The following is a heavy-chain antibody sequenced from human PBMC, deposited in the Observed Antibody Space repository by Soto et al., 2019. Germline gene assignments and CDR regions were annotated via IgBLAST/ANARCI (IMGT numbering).Heavy chain of an antibody. CDR3: ARHLGPTGPNY. J-gene: IGHJ4*02. CDR2: FYYSRDT. Sequence: QLQLQESGPGLVKPSETLSLTCTVSCDSISSGSSYWGWVRQPPGKGLEWIGSFYYSRDTHYNPSLKSRATISVDTSKNQFSLKLSSVTAADRAVYYCARHLGPTGPNYWGQGILVTVSS. V-gene: IGHV4-39*01. D-gene: IGHD1-26*01. CDR1: CDSISSGSSY.